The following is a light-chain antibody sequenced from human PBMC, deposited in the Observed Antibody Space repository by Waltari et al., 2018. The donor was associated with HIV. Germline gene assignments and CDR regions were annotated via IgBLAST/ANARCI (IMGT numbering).Light chain of an antibody. CDR1: SSNIGSNS. CDR2: RNN. J-gene: IGLJ1*01. Sequence: QSVVTQPPSASGTPGQRVTISCSGSSSNIGSNSVYWYQHLPGTAPKLLIYRNNQRPSGVPDRVSGSKSGTSASLAISGLRSEDEAGYYCAAWDDSLSGYVFGTGTKLTVL. V-gene: IGLV1-47*01. CDR3: AAWDDSLSGYV.